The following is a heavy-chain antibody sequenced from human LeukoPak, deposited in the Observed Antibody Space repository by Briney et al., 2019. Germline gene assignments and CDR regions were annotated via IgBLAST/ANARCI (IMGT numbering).Heavy chain of an antibody. D-gene: IGHD1-26*01. CDR3: ARDLGSGSYGY. Sequence: GGSLRLSCAASGFTFSSYWMSWVRQAPGKGLEWVGRIRNKANSYTTEYAASGKGRFTISRDDSKNSLYLQMNSLKTEDTAVYYCARDLGSGSYGYWGQGALVTVSS. V-gene: IGHV3-72*01. CDR1: GFTFSSYW. CDR2: IRNKANSYTT. J-gene: IGHJ4*02.